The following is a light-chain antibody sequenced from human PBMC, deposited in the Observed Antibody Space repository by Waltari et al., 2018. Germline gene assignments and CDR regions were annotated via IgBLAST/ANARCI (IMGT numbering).Light chain of an antibody. CDR3: QSFDSSLSASV. V-gene: IGLV1-40*01. CDR1: WSNFGAGYD. J-gene: IGLJ3*02. CDR2: GNT. Sequence: QSLLTQPPSMSGAPGQKVTIPCTGGWSNFGAGYDVHWYQQFPGTAPKLLIFGNTNRPAGVPGRFSGSRSGTSASLAIAGLQSEDEAVYYCQSFDSSLSASVFGGGTKLTVL.